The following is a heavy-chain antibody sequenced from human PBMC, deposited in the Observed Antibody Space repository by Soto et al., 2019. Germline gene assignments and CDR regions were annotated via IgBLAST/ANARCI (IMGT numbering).Heavy chain of an antibody. CDR3: AKDIFRVTGGLSFDY. CDR2: ISGSGGST. D-gene: IGHD7-27*01. CDR1: GFTFSSYA. J-gene: IGHJ4*02. Sequence: GGSLRLSCAASGFTFSSYAMSWVRQAPGKGLEWVSAISGSGGSTYYADSVKGRFTISRDNSKNTLYLQMNSLRAEDTAVYYCAKDIFRVTGGLSFDYWGQGTLVTVSS. V-gene: IGHV3-23*01.